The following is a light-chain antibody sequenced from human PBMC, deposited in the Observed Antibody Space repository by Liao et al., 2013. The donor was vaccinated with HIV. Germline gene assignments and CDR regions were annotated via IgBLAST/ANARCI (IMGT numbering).Light chain of an antibody. V-gene: IGLV3-21*01. CDR2: YDS. CDR1: NIGSQS. CDR3: QVWDSSSDHVV. Sequence: SYELIQPPSVSVAPGQTARITCGGNNIGSQSVHWYQQKPGQAPVLVIYYDSDRPSGIPERFSGSNSGNTATLIISRVEAGDEADYYCQVWDSSSDHVVFGGGTKLTVL. J-gene: IGLJ2*01.